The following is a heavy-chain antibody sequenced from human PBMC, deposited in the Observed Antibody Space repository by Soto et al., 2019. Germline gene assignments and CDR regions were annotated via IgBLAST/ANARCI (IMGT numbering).Heavy chain of an antibody. V-gene: IGHV4-34*01. Sequence: QVQLQQLGAGLLKPSETLSLTCAVYGGSFSGYYWSWIRQPPGKGLEWMGEINHSGSTNYNPSLKSRVTISVDTSKNQFSLKLSSVTAADTAVYYCASLYYDFCSQGGYFDYWGQGTLVTVSS. CDR1: GGSFSGYY. D-gene: IGHD3-3*01. J-gene: IGHJ4*02. CDR2: INHSGST. CDR3: ASLYYDFCSQGGYFDY.